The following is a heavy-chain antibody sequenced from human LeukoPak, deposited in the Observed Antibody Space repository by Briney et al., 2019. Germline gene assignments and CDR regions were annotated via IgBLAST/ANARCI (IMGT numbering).Heavy chain of an antibody. V-gene: IGHV3-66*01. CDR2: IYSGDST. D-gene: IGHD3-16*01. Sequence: PGGSLRLSCAASGFTVSSNYMSWVSQAPGKGLEWVSVIYSGDSTYYADSVKGRFTISRDNSKNTLYLQMNSLRAEDTAVYYCARDPRFSTDWFDPWGQGTLVTVSS. CDR3: ARDPRFSTDWFDP. CDR1: GFTVSSNY. J-gene: IGHJ5*02.